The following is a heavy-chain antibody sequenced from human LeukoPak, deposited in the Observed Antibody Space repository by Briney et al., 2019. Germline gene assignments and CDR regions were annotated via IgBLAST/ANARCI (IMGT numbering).Heavy chain of an antibody. D-gene: IGHD2-2*01. CDR2: IGDSSYR. J-gene: IGHJ4*02. Sequence: GGSLRLSCAASGFTFSSYSMTWVRQAPGKGLEWVSSIGDSSYRYYADSVKGRFTISRDNAKNSLYLQMNSLRAEDTAVYYCARDPVYCSSTSCYEGWGQGTLVTVSS. V-gene: IGHV3-21*01. CDR1: GFTFSSYS. CDR3: ARDPVYCSSTSCYEG.